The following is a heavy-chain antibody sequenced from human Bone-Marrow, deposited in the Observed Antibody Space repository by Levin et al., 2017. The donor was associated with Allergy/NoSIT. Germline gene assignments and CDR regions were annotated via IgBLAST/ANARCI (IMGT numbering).Heavy chain of an antibody. CDR2: INPNSGGT. CDR1: GYTFTGYY. Sequence: ASVKVSCKASGYTFTGYYIHWVRQAPGQGLEWMGRINPNSGGTNYAQKFQGRVTMTRDTSISTAYMELSRRRSADTAVYYCARGVSVYYGSGTYYNVTDRPYFDYWGQGTLVTVSS. D-gene: IGHD3-10*01. CDR3: ARGVSVYYGSGTYYNVTDRPYFDY. J-gene: IGHJ4*02. V-gene: IGHV1-2*06.